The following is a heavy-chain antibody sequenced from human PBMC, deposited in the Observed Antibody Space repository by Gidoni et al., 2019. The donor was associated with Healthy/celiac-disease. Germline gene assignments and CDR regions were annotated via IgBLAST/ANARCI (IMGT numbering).Heavy chain of an antibody. Sequence: QVQLQQWGAGLLKPSETLSLTCAVYGGSFSGYYWSWIRQPPGKGLEWIGEINHSGSTNYNPSLKSRVTISVDTSKNQFSLKLSSVTAADTAVYYCARGRVTTVQVVIDYWGQGTLVTVSS. D-gene: IGHD4-17*01. J-gene: IGHJ4*02. CDR3: ARGRVTTVQVVIDY. CDR1: GGSFSGYY. V-gene: IGHV4-34*01. CDR2: INHSGST.